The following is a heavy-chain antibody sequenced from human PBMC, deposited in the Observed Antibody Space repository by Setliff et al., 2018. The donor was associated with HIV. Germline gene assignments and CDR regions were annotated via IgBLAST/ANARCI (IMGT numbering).Heavy chain of an antibody. V-gene: IGHV3-30*04. CDR1: GFTFSSYA. CDR3: ASPNLDYGDYVWLVWLH. CDR2: ISYDGSNK. Sequence: GGSLRLSCAASGFTFSSYAMHWVRQAPGKGLEWVAVISYDGSNKYYADSVKGRFTISRDNSKNTLYLQMNSLRAEDTAVYYCASPNLDYGDYVWLVWLHWGQGTLVTVSS. D-gene: IGHD4-17*01. J-gene: IGHJ4*02.